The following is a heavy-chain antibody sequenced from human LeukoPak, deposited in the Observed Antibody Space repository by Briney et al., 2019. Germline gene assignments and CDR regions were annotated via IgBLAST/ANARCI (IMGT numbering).Heavy chain of an antibody. J-gene: IGHJ3*02. CDR2: INPNGGGT. V-gene: IGHV1-2*02. CDR1: GYTFTGYY. CDR3: ARGGNDYGDYGAAFDI. D-gene: IGHD4-17*01. Sequence: ASVKVSCKASGYTFTGYYMHWVRQAPGQGLEWMGWINPNGGGTNYAQKFQGRVTMTRDTSISTAYMELSRLRSDDTAVYYCARGGNDYGDYGAAFDIWGQGTMVTVSS.